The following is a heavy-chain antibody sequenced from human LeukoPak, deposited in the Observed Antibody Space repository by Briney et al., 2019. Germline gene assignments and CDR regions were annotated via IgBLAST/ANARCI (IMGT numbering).Heavy chain of an antibody. CDR2: INNDGSST. Sequence: PGGSLRLSCAASGFTFSSYWMHWVRQAPGKGLVWVSRINNDGSSTTYADSVKGRFTISRDNSRNTLYLQMNSLRAEDTAVYYCAKHGTYYDFWSGQYYFDYWGQGTLVTVSS. V-gene: IGHV3-74*01. D-gene: IGHD3-3*01. J-gene: IGHJ4*02. CDR3: AKHGTYYDFWSGQYYFDY. CDR1: GFTFSSYW.